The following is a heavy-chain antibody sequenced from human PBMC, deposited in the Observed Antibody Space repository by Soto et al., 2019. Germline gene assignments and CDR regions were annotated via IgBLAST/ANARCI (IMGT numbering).Heavy chain of an antibody. Sequence: EVQLVESGGGLIQPGGSLRLSCAASGFSLSTIYMSWVRQTPGKGLEWVSLIYGGASTYYAGSVKGRFTVSRDKSKNTLSLQRNSLTAEDTAVYFCATFAPKFCSSPNCYDRDVWGQGHRVNVSS. CDR2: IYGGAST. D-gene: IGHD2-2*01. CDR1: GFSLSTIY. V-gene: IGHV3-53*01. J-gene: IGHJ6*02. CDR3: ATFAPKFCSSPNCYDRDV.